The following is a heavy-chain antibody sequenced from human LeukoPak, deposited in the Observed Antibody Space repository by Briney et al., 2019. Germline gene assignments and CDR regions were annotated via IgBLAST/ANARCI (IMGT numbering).Heavy chain of an antibody. Sequence: GGSLRLSCAASGFTFSDYYMSWIRQAPGKGLEWLSYISGTGNTIYYADSVKGRFTISRDNAKNSLYLHVTSLRAEDTAVYYCAGDRWFGRYLGYWFDPWGQGTLVTVSS. J-gene: IGHJ5*02. CDR3: AGDRWFGRYLGYWFDP. CDR1: GFTFSDYY. D-gene: IGHD3-10*01. CDR2: ISGTGNTI. V-gene: IGHV3-11*01.